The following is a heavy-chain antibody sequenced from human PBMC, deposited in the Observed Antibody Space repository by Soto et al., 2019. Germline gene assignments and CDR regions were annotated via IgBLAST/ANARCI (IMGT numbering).Heavy chain of an antibody. Sequence: EVQLLESGGGLVQPGGSLRLSCAASGFTFSSYAMSWVRQAPGKGLEWVSAISGSGGSRNYADSVTGRITTSRDNSKNTLYLQMNSLRAEDTAVYDCAYSSTPFDSWGQGTPVTVSS. D-gene: IGHD6-13*01. CDR3: AYSSTPFDS. CDR2: ISGSGGSR. CDR1: GFTFSSYA. V-gene: IGHV3-23*01. J-gene: IGHJ4*02.